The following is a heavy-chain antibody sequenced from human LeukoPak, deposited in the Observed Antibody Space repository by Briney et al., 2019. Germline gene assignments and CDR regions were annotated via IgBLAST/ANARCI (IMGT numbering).Heavy chain of an antibody. CDR2: INPSGGST. D-gene: IGHD2-21*02. Sequence: ASVKVSCKASGSTFTSFYMHWVRQAPGQGLEWMGIINPSGGSTSYAQKFQGRVTMTRDTSTSTAYMELSSLGSEDTAVYYCARDEGGTAVRYYFDYWGQGTLVTASS. CDR1: GSTFTSFY. J-gene: IGHJ4*02. V-gene: IGHV1-46*01. CDR3: ARDEGGTAVRYYFDY.